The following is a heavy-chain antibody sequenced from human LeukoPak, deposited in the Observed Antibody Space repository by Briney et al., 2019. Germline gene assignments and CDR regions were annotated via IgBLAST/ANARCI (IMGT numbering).Heavy chain of an antibody. J-gene: IGHJ4*02. D-gene: IGHD3-10*01. CDR2: IYYSGST. CDR1: GGSISSYC. V-gene: IGHV4-59*01. Sequence: PSETLSLTCTVSGGSISSYCWSWIRQPPGKGLEWIGYIYYSGSTNYNPSLKSRVTISVDTSKNQFSLKLNSVTAADTAVYYCARDGGGITMIRGPYPMHWGQGTLVTVSS. CDR3: ARDGGGITMIRGPYPMH.